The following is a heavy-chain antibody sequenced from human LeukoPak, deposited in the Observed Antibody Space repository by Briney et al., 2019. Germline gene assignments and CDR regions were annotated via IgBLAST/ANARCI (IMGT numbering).Heavy chain of an antibody. V-gene: IGHV3-53*01. D-gene: IGHD1-26*01. CDR1: GLTVSTHY. Sequence: PGGSLRLSCAASGLTVSTHYMSWVRQAPGKGLEWVSVIYSGGTTYYADSVNGRFTMSRDNSKNTLYLQMNDLSAEDTAVYYCCSGIWYWGLGTLVTVSS. CDR2: IYSGGTT. CDR3: CSGIWY. J-gene: IGHJ4*02.